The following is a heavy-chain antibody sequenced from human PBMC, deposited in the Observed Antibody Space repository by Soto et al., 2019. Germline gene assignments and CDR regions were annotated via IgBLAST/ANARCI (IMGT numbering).Heavy chain of an antibody. V-gene: IGHV3-33*01. J-gene: IGHJ4*02. D-gene: IGHD2-15*01. CDR3: ARDRSVYCSGGSCYSRVMYYFDY. CDR2: IWYDGSNK. CDR1: GFTFSSYG. Sequence: QVQLVESGGGVVQPGRSLRLSCAASGFTFSSYGMHWVRQAPGKGLEWVAVIWYDGSNKYYADSVKGRFTISRDNSKNTLYLQMNSLRAEDTAVYYCARDRSVYCSGGSCYSRVMYYFDYWGQGTLVTVSS.